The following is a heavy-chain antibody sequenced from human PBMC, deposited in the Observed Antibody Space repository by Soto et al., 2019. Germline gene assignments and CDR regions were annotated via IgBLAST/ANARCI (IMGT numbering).Heavy chain of an antibody. J-gene: IGHJ5*02. CDR2: IYYSGTT. Sequence: QVQLQESGPGLVKPSQTLSLTCTVSGGSISSGGYYWTWIRQHPGKGLEWIGYIYYSGTTYYNPSLKSRVTISVDTSKNQFSLKLSSVTAADTAVYYCARDTRWQHLDRWGQGTLVTVSS. CDR1: GGSISSGGYY. CDR3: ARDTRWQHLDR. D-gene: IGHD6-13*01. V-gene: IGHV4-31*03.